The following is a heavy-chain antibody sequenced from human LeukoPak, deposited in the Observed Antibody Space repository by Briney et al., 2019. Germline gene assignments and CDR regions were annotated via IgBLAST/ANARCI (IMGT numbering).Heavy chain of an antibody. CDR1: GGTFSSYA. CDR3: AMEEEQWLVTDY. Sequence: GASVKVSCKASGGTFSSYAISWVRQAPGQGLEWMGRIIPIFGTANYAQKFQGRVTITTDESTSAAYMELSSLRSEDTAVYYCAMEEEQWLVTDYWGQGTLVTVSS. J-gene: IGHJ4*02. D-gene: IGHD6-19*01. CDR2: IIPIFGTA. V-gene: IGHV1-69*05.